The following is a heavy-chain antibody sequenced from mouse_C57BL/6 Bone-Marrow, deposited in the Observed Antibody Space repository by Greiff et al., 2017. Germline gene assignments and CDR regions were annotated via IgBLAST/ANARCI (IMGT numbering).Heavy chain of an antibody. D-gene: IGHD2-2*01. CDR3: ARGDGYGANSYYFDY. V-gene: IGHV1-55*01. CDR1: GYTFTSYW. Sequence: QVQLQQPGAELVKPGASVKMSCKASGYTFTSYWIPWVKQRPGQGLEWIGDIYPGSGRTNYNEKFKSKATLTVDTSSSTAYMQLSSLTSEDAAVYYWARGDGYGANSYYFDYWGQGTTRTVSS. CDR2: IYPGSGRT. J-gene: IGHJ2*01.